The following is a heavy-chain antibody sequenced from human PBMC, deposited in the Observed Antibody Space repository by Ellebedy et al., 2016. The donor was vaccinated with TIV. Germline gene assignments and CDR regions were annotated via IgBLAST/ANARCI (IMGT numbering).Heavy chain of an antibody. CDR3: ARVRNYYDSSGYYWPYNWFDP. CDR1: GDSISSGGYS. CDR2: IYHSGKT. D-gene: IGHD3-22*01. Sequence: LRLXCAVSGDSISSGGYSWSWIRQPPGKGLEWIGYIYHSGKTYYNPSLKSRVTISVDRPKNQFSVRLNSVTAADTAVYYCARVRNYYDSSGYYWPYNWFDPWGQGILVTVSS. V-gene: IGHV4-30-2*01. J-gene: IGHJ5*02.